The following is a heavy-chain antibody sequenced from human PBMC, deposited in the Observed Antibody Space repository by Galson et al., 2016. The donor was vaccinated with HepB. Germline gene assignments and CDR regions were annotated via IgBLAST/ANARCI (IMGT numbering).Heavy chain of an antibody. D-gene: IGHD6-25*01. V-gene: IGHV5-10-1*01. J-gene: IGHJ1*01. Sequence: QSGAEVKKPGESLRISCKDSGYSSTNYWVNWVRQVPGKGLEWMGRIDPKDSYTNYSPSFQGHVTISVDKSISAAYLQWSSLKASDTAMYYCARMEAAAGISFMRHWGQGTLVTVSS. CDR3: ARMEAAAGISFMRH. CDR1: GYSSTNYW. CDR2: IDPKDSYT.